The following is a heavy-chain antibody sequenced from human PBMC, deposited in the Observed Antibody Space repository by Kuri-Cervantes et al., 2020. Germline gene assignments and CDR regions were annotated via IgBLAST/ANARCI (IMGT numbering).Heavy chain of an antibody. CDR2: IYYSGST. CDR1: GGSISSSNYY. CDR3: ATSLRFSPYYMDV. V-gene: IGHV4-39*01. Sequence: SETLSLTCTVSGGSISSSNYYWGWIRQPPGKGLEWIGSIYYSGSTYYNPSLKSRVTISVDTSKNQFSLKLSSVTAADTAVYYCATSLRFSPYYMDVWGKGTTVTVSS. D-gene: IGHD3-3*01. J-gene: IGHJ6*03.